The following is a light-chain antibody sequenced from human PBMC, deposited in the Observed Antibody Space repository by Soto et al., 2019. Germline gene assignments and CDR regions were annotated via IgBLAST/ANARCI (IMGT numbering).Light chain of an antibody. CDR2: DAS. J-gene: IGKJ1*01. CDR1: QSVSGGH. Sequence: EIVMTQSPATLSVSPGERATLSCRASQSVSGGHLAWYQQKPGQGPRLLTYDASNRATGIPARFTGSGSGTDFTLTISRLEPEDFAVYYCQQYGSSPRTFGQGTKVDIK. V-gene: IGKV3-20*01. CDR3: QQYGSSPRT.